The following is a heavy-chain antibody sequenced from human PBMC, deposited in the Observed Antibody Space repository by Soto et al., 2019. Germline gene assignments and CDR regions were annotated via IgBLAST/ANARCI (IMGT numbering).Heavy chain of an antibody. D-gene: IGHD2-2*01. CDR1: GYTFTSYG. CDR3: ARDWVRGYCSSTSCQWGGGMDV. J-gene: IGHJ6*02. CDR2: ISAYNGNT. Sequence: GASVKVSCKASGYTFTSYGISWVRQAPGQGLEWMGWISAYNGNTNYAQKLQGRVTMTTDTSTSTAYMELRSLRSDDTAVYYCARDWVRGYCSSTSCQWGGGMDVWGQGTTVTVSS. V-gene: IGHV1-18*01.